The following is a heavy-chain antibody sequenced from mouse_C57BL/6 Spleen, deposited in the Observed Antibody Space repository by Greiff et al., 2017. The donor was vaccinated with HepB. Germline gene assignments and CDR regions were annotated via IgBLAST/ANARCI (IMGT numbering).Heavy chain of an antibody. D-gene: IGHD2-4*01. CDR1: GFTFSSYG. Sequence: VQLKESGGDLVKPGGSLKLSCAASGFTFSSYGMSWVRQTPDKRLEWVATISSGGSYTYYPDSVKGRFTISRDNAKNTLYLQMSSLKSEDTAMYYCARGLRQGAAMDYWGQGTSVTVSS. CDR2: ISSGGSYT. J-gene: IGHJ4*01. V-gene: IGHV5-6*01. CDR3: ARGLRQGAAMDY.